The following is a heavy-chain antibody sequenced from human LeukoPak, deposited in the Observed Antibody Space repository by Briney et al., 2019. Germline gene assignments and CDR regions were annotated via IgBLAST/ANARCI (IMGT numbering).Heavy chain of an antibody. D-gene: IGHD5-24*01. Sequence: GSLRLSCTASGFTFSTYSMNWVRQAPGKGLEWVSYISSSSSTIYYADSVKGRFTISRDNAKNSLYLQMNSLRDEDTAVYYCARASFQRWLQLGGDWGQGTLVTVSS. J-gene: IGHJ4*02. CDR3: ARASFQRWLQLGGD. V-gene: IGHV3-48*02. CDR1: GFTFSTYS. CDR2: ISSSSSTI.